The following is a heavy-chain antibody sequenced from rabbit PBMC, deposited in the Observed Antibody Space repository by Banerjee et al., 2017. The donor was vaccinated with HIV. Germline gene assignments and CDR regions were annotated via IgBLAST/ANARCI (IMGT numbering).Heavy chain of an antibody. D-gene: IGHD4-1*01. CDR1: GFSFSSSYW. CDR3: ARDLAGVIGWNFNL. V-gene: IGHV1S45*01. CDR2: IDAGRGDKT. J-gene: IGHJ4*01. Sequence: QEQLEESGGDLVKPGRSLTLTCTASGFSFSSSYWICWVRQAPGKGLEWIACIDAGRGDKTYYARWAKGRFTISKTSSTTVTLQMTSLTAADTATYFCARDLAGVIGWNFNLWGQGTLVTVS.